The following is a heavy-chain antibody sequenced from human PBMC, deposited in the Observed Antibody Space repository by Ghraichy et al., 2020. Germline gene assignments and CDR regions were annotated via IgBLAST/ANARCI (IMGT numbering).Heavy chain of an antibody. CDR3: ATAVAGAFDY. V-gene: IGHV3-7*01. CDR2: IKQDGSEK. J-gene: IGHJ4*02. Sequence: GGSLRLSCAASGLTFTRYWMTWVRQAPGKGLEWVANIKQDGSEKYYVDSVEGRFTVSRDNGKNSRYLQMDSLRAEDTAVYYCATAVAGAFDYWGQGALVTVSS. CDR1: GLTFTRYW. D-gene: IGHD6-19*01.